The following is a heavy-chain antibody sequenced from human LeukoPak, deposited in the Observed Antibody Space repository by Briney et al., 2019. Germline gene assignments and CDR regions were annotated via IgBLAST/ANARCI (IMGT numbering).Heavy chain of an antibody. J-gene: IGHJ4*02. D-gene: IGHD3-22*01. CDR2: IKQDGSVA. CDR1: GITFSSYW. CDR3: AKGGSGYYSTDY. V-gene: IGHV3-7*01. Sequence: PGGSLRLSCVGSGITFSSYWMNWVRQAPGKGLEWVAIIKQDGSVAHYVDSVKGRFTISRDNPKNTLYLQMNSLRAEDTAVYYCAKGGSGYYSTDYWGQGTLVTVSS.